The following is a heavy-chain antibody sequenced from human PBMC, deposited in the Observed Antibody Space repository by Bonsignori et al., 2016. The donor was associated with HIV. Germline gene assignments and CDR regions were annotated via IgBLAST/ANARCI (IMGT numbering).Heavy chain of an antibody. V-gene: IGHV4-38-2*01. CDR3: ARPGAPYYYYYYMDV. Sequence: SQTLSLTCAVSGYSISSGYYWGWIRQPPGKGLEWIGSIYHSGSTYYNPSLKSRVTISVDTSKNQFSLKLSSVTAADTAVYYCARPGAPYYYYYYMDVWGKGTTVTVSS. D-gene: IGHD3-10*01. CDR2: IYHSGST. CDR1: GYSISSGYY. J-gene: IGHJ6*03.